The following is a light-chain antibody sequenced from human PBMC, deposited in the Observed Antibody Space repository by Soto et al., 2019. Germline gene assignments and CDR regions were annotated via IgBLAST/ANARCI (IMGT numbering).Light chain of an antibody. Sequence: EIVLTQSPGTLSLSPGERATLSCRASQSVSSSYLAWYRQKPGQAHSLLIYGASSRATGIPDRVSGSGSGTDFTLTISRLEPEDFAVYYCQQYGSSPCTFGQGTKLEIK. CDR2: GAS. V-gene: IGKV3-20*01. CDR1: QSVSSSY. CDR3: QQYGSSPCT. J-gene: IGKJ2*02.